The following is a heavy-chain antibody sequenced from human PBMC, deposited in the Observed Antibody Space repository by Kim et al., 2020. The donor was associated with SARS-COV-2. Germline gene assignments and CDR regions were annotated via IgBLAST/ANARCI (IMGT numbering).Heavy chain of an antibody. CDR3: ARCRKSYYALFDY. D-gene: IGHD1-26*01. Sequence: GGSLRLSCAASGFTVSSNYMSWVRQAPGKGLEWVSVIYSGGSTIYAASVVGRFTIARDNTNNTLYLQMNSLITEDTAVYYCARCRKSYYALFDYWGQGTLVTVSS. J-gene: IGHJ4*02. V-gene: IGHV3-66*01. CDR1: GFTVSSNY. CDR2: IYSGGST.